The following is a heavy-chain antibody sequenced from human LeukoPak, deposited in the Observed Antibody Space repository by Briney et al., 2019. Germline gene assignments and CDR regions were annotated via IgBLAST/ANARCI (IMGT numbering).Heavy chain of an antibody. Sequence: PSDTLSLTCTVSGGSISSYYWSWIRQPPGKGLEWIGYIYYSGSTNYNPSLKSRVTISVDTSKNQFSLKLSSVTAADTAVYYCARRSYYGHFDYWGQGTLVTVSS. V-gene: IGHV4-59*08. J-gene: IGHJ4*02. CDR2: IYYSGST. D-gene: IGHD3-10*01. CDR3: ARRSYYGHFDY. CDR1: GGSISSYY.